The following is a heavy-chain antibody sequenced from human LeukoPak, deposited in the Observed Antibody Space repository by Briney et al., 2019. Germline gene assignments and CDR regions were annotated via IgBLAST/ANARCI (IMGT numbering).Heavy chain of an antibody. Sequence: PGGSLRLSCAASGFTFDDYAMHWVRQTPGKGPEWVSSITSSSSYIFYADSVKGRFTVSRDDATNSVYLEMNSLRAEDTAVYYCARGGDKRLARNWFDPWGQGTVVTVSS. D-gene: IGHD3-16*01. CDR1: GFTFDDYA. V-gene: IGHV3-21*01. CDR2: ITSSSSYI. CDR3: ARGGDKRLARNWFDP. J-gene: IGHJ5*02.